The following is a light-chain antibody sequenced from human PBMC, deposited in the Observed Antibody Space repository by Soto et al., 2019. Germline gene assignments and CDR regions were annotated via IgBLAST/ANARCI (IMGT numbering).Light chain of an antibody. CDR1: SIDSCASNF. CDR3: VSYKTDDTFV. V-gene: IGLV2-14*01. Sequence: QSALTQPASVSGSRGQSITVSCTGTSIDSCASNFVSLYQHLPGRAPKVIIFEATNRPSGVYDRFSGSTAGITASLTISGLQAADEAVSFCVSYKTDDTFVFGTGTKVTVL. CDR2: EAT. J-gene: IGLJ1*01.